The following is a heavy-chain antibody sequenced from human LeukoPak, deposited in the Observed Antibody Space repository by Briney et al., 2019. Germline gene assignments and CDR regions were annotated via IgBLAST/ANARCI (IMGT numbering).Heavy chain of an antibody. Sequence: ASVTVSCKASGGTFSGYAISWVRQAPGQGLEWMGGIIPIFGTANYAQKFQGRVTITADESTSTAYMELSSLRSEDTAVYYCARDRGFTVVTPYDAFDIWGQGTMVTVSS. CDR3: ARDRGFTVVTPYDAFDI. J-gene: IGHJ3*02. CDR1: GGTFSGYA. D-gene: IGHD4-23*01. CDR2: IIPIFGTA. V-gene: IGHV1-69*13.